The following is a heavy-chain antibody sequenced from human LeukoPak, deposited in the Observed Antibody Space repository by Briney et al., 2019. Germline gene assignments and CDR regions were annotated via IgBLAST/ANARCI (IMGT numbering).Heavy chain of an antibody. CDR3: ARASAAAGSVDY. CDR1: GYTFTGYY. V-gene: IGHV1-2*02. Sequence: ASVKVSCKASGYTFTGYYIHWVRQAPGQGLEWMGWINLNSGGTNFAQKFQGRVTMTRDTSISTAYMELSRLRPDDTAVYYCARASAAAGSVDYWGQGTLVTVSS. D-gene: IGHD6-13*01. CDR2: INLNSGGT. J-gene: IGHJ4*02.